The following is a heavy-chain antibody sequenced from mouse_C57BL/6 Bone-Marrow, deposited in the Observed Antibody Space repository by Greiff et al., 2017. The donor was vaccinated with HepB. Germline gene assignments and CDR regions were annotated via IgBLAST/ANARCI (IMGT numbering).Heavy chain of an antibody. CDR3: ARQGSTMVTTGAMDY. V-gene: IGHV2-6-1*01. CDR1: GFSLTSYG. Sequence: QVQLQQSGPGLVAPSQSLSITCTVSGFSLTSYGVHWVRQPPGKGLEWLVVIWSDGSTTYNSALKSRLSISKDNSKSQVFLKMNSLQTDDTAMYYCARQGSTMVTTGAMDYWGQGTSVTVSS. J-gene: IGHJ4*01. CDR2: IWSDGST. D-gene: IGHD2-2*01.